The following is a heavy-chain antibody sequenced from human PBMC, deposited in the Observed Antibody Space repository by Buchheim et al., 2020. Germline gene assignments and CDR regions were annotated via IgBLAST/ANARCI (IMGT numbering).Heavy chain of an antibody. CDR2: MNPNSGNT. CDR1: GYTFTSYD. Sequence: QVQLVQSGAEVKKPGASVKVSCKASGYTFTSYDINWVRQATGQGLEWMGWMNPNSGNTGYAQKFQGRVTMTRNTSISTAYMELSSLRSEDTAVYYCARVGELTAYCSSTSCYTYGSRDYYYYGMDVWGQGTT. J-gene: IGHJ6*02. V-gene: IGHV1-8*01. D-gene: IGHD2-2*02. CDR3: ARVGELTAYCSSTSCYTYGSRDYYYYGMDV.